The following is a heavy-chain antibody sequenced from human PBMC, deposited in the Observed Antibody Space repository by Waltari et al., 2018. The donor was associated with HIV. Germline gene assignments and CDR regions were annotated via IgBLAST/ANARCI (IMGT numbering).Heavy chain of an antibody. CDR3: ATSYYFNMDV. CDR2: IYPGDSET. CDR1: GYRFNNYW. V-gene: IGHV5-51*01. Sequence: EVQLVQSGAEVKKPGESLKLSCTGSGYRFNNYWIGWGRQMPGKGLELMGVIYPGDSETRYSPSFQGQVTISVDKSISTAYLQWSSLKASDTAMYFCATSYYFNMDVWGQGTTVTVSS. J-gene: IGHJ6*02.